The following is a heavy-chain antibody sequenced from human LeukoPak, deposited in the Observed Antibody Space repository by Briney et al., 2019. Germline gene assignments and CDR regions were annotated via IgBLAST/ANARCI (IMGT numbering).Heavy chain of an antibody. CDR3: AKDLIEINYGGNSHSSY. CDR2: ISGDGDST. CDR1: GFTFDDYA. V-gene: IGHV3-43*02. Sequence: GGSLRLSCAASGFTFDDYAMHWVRQAPGKGLEWVSLISGDGDSTYYADSVKGRFTISRDNSKNALYLQMNSLRTEDTALYYCAKDLIEINYGGNSHSSYWGQGTLVTVSS. J-gene: IGHJ4*02. D-gene: IGHD4-23*01.